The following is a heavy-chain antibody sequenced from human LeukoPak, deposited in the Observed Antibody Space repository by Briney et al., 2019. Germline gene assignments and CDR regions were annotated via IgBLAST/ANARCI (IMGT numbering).Heavy chain of an antibody. V-gene: IGHV4-38-2*02. CDR1: GDSISSGYY. Sequence: SETLSLTCTVSGDSISSGYYWGWIRQPLGRGLEWIGSIHHSGSSYYNPSLKSRVTISVDTSKNQFSLKLSSVTAADTAVHYCARYYDGSGSPRFDSWGQGTLVTVSS. CDR2: IHHSGSS. CDR3: ARYYDGSGSPRFDS. D-gene: IGHD3-22*01. J-gene: IGHJ5*01.